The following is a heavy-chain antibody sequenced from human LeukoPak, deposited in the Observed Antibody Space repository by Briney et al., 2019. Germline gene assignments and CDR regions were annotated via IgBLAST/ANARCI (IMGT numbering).Heavy chain of an antibody. CDR1: GFTFSSYA. V-gene: IGHV3-23*01. J-gene: IGHJ6*02. D-gene: IGHD4-17*01. CDR2: ISGSGGST. CDR3: ATCLFDDYGDYSGMDV. Sequence: GGSLRLSCAASGFTFSSYAMSWVRQAPGKGLEWVSAISGSGGSTYYADSVKGRFTISRDNSKNTLYLQMNSLRAEDTAVYYCATCLFDDYGDYSGMDVWGQGTTVTVSS.